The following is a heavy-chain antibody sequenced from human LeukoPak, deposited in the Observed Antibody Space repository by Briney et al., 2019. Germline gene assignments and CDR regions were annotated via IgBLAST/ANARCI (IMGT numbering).Heavy chain of an antibody. Sequence: GGSLRLSCAASGFGFSNFWMSWVRQAPGKGPEWVANIKEDGSLKNYVDSVEGRFTVSRDNSKNSLYLQMSSLRAEDTAVYYCARDQDWNDRGGLDYWGQGTLVIVSS. J-gene: IGHJ4*02. D-gene: IGHD1-1*01. V-gene: IGHV3-7*01. CDR3: ARDQDWNDRGGLDY. CDR2: IKEDGSLK. CDR1: GFGFSNFW.